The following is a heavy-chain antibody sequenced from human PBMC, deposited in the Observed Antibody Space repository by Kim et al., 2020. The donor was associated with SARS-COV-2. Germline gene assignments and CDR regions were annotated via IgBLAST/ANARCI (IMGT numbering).Heavy chain of an antibody. V-gene: IGHV1-69*13. Sequence: SVKVSCKASGGTFSSYAISWVRQAPGQGLEWMGGIIPIFGTANYAQKFQGRVTITADESTSTAYMELSSLRSEDTAVYYCARVGYSAPIAVADLGDYYYYGMDVWGQGTTVTVSS. CDR3: ARVGYSAPIAVADLGDYYYYGMDV. J-gene: IGHJ6*02. CDR1: GGTFSSYA. CDR2: IIPIFGTA. D-gene: IGHD6-19*01.